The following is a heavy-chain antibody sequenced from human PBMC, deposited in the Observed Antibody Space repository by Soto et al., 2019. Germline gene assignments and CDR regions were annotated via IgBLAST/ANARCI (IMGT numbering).Heavy chain of an antibody. V-gene: IGHV3-30-3*01. CDR1: GFIFSTYA. CDR2: ISYDGSNK. D-gene: IGHD6-19*01. J-gene: IGHJ4*02. CDR3: ARDFDRSYSSAGY. Sequence: QVQLVESGGGVVQPGRSLRLSCAASGFIFSTYAMHWVRQAPGKGLEWVAVISYDGSNKYYADSVKGRFTISRDNFKNTLYLQMKSLRADDTAVYYCARDFDRSYSSAGYWGQGTLVTVSS.